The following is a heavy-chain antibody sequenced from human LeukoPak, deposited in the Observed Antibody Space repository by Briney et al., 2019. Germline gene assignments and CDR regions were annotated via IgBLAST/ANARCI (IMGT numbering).Heavy chain of an antibody. J-gene: IGHJ5*02. V-gene: IGHV3-23*01. CDR3: AKNRQVVTANGNWFDP. CDR2: ISGSGGST. CDR1: GFTFSSYA. D-gene: IGHD2-21*02. Sequence: GGSLRLPCAASGFTFSSYAMSWVRQAPGKGLEWVSAISGSGGSTYYADSVKGRFTISRDNSKNTLYLQMNSLRAEDTAVYYCAKNRQVVTANGNWFDPWGQGTLVTVSS.